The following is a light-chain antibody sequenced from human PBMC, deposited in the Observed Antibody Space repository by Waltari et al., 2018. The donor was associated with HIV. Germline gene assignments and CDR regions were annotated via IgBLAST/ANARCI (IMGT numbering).Light chain of an antibody. CDR3: ASYGGTNDLV. V-gene: IGLV2-8*01. Sequence: QSALTQPPSASGSPGQSVAISCTGTSSDIGGYNYVSWYQQHPGKAPKLMSFEVTKRPSGVADRFSGSKSGNTASLTVSGLQAEDEADYYCASYGGTNDLVFGGGTKLTVL. J-gene: IGLJ3*02. CDR1: SSDIGGYNY. CDR2: EVT.